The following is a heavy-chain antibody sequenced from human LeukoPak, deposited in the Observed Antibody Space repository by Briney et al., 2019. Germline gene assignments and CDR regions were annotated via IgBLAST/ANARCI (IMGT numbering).Heavy chain of an antibody. V-gene: IGHV1-69*13. Sequence: GASVKVSCKASGYTFTSYGINWVRQAPGQGLEWMGGIIPIFGTANYAQKFQGRVTITADESTSTAYMELSSLRSEDTAVYYCARDDPTYYDILTGYRDSDAFDIWGQGTMVTVSS. CDR1: GYTFTSYG. CDR3: ARDDPTYYDILTGYRDSDAFDI. D-gene: IGHD3-9*01. J-gene: IGHJ3*02. CDR2: IIPIFGTA.